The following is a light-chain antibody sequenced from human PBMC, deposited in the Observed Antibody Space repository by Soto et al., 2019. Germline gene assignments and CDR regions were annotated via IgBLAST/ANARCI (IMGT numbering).Light chain of an antibody. CDR1: QAISSS. J-gene: IGKJ2*01. CDR2: AAS. CDR3: QHLNDYRYT. Sequence: DIQLTQSPSFLSASVGDRVTITCRASQAISSSLAWYQHNPGKAPKLLIYAASTLQNGVPSSFRGSRSGTEYSLTIGSLQPEDFETYYCQHLNDYRYTFGQGTKVEIK. V-gene: IGKV1-9*01.